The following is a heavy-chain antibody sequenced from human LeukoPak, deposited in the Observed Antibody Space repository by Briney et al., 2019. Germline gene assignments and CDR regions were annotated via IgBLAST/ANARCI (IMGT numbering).Heavy chain of an antibody. J-gene: IGHJ4*02. V-gene: IGHV3-7*05. CDR2: IKQDGSEK. Sequence: GGSLRLSCAASGFTFSSYWMSWVRQAPGKGLEWVANIKQDGSEKYYVDSVKGRFTISRDNAKNSLYLQMNSLRAEDTAVYYCARGPPCREYCSLEFYLDYWGQGTLVTVSS. CDR1: GFTFSSYW. CDR3: ARGPPCREYCSLEFYLDY. D-gene: IGHD2/OR15-2a*01.